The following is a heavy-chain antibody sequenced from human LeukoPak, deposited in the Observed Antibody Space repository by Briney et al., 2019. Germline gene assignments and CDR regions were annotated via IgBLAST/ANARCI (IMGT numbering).Heavy chain of an antibody. CDR2: ISIISSTI. D-gene: IGHD5-12*01. CDR3: ARTYERELDY. Sequence: GGSLRLSCAASGFTFSNYHMNWVRQAPGKGLEWVSYISIISSTIYYADSVKGRFTISRDDAKNSVYLQMNSLRAEDTAVYYCARTYERELDYWGQGTLVTVSS. CDR1: GFTFSNYH. J-gene: IGHJ4*02. V-gene: IGHV3-48*01.